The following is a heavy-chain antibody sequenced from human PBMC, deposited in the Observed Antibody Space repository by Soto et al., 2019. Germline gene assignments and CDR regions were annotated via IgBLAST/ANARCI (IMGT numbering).Heavy chain of an antibody. CDR2: IYHSGST. Sequence: PSETLSVTCAVSGGSISSGRYSCSWIRQPPGKGLEWIGYIYHSGSTYYNPSLKSRVTISVDRSKNQFSLQLSSVTAAHTAVYYCARDGYDSRKCYYYRMDVWGHGPSVTVS. V-gene: IGHV4-30-2*01. J-gene: IGHJ6*02. D-gene: IGHD3-22*01. CDR3: ARDGYDSRKCYYYRMDV. CDR1: GGSISSGRYS.